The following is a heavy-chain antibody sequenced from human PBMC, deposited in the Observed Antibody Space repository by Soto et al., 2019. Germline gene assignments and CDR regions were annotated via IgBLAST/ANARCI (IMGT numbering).Heavy chain of an antibody. J-gene: IGHJ4*02. CDR2: IIPILGIA. Sequence: QVQLVQSGAEVKKPGSSVKVSCKASGGTFSSYTISWVRQAPGQGLEWMGRIIPILGIANNAQKFQGRVTITADKSTSTADMELRSLRSEDTAVYYCAGARVAAAGKGGDYWGQGTLVTVSS. CDR1: GGTFSSYT. CDR3: AGARVAAAGKGGDY. D-gene: IGHD6-13*01. V-gene: IGHV1-69*02.